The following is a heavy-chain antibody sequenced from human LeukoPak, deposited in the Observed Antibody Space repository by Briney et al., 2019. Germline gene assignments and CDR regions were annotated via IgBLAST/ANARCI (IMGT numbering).Heavy chain of an antibody. CDR1: GYTFTNYG. CDR3: ARDGDYSNRWTYYYGMDV. V-gene: IGHV1-18*01. Sequence: GASVKVSCKASGYTFTNYGISWVRQAPGQGLEWMGWISGYNGNTNYAQKLQGRVTMTTDTSTSTGYMELRSLRSDDTAVYYCARDGDYSNRWTYYYGMDVWGQGTTVTVSS. CDR2: ISGYNGNT. J-gene: IGHJ6*02. D-gene: IGHD4-11*01.